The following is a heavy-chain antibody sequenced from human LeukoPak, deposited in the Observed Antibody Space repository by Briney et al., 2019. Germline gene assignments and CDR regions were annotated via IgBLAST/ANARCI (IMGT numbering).Heavy chain of an antibody. Sequence: ASVTVSFKASGYTFTVYYIHWVRQAPGQGLEWMGWINPNSGGTKYAQKFQGRVTMTRDTSISTAYMGLSRLRSGDTAVYYCAKGRVVAGTKSLTYNWFDPWGQGTLVTVSS. D-gene: IGHD6-19*01. CDR2: INPNSGGT. CDR1: GYTFTVYY. J-gene: IGHJ5*02. CDR3: AKGRVVAGTKSLTYNWFDP. V-gene: IGHV1-2*02.